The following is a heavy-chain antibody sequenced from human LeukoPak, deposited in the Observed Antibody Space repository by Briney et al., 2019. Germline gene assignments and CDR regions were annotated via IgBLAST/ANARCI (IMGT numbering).Heavy chain of an antibody. D-gene: IGHD6-13*01. CDR2: IYTSGST. V-gene: IGHV4-61*02. J-gene: IGHJ3*02. CDR1: GGSISSGSYY. CDR3: ASPIAAGGAFDI. Sequence: SETLSLTCTVSGGSISSGSYYWSRIRQPAGKGLEWIGRIYTSGSTNYNPSLKSRVTISVDTSKNQFSLKLSSVTAADTAVYYCASPIAAGGAFDIWGQGTMVTVSS.